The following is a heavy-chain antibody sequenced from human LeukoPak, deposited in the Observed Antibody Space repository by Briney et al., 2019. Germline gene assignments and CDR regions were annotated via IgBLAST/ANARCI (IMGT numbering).Heavy chain of an antibody. D-gene: IGHD6-19*01. CDR1: GYTFTNFD. J-gene: IGHJ6*03. CDR2: MNPNSGNT. Sequence: ASVKVSCKASGYTFTNFDINWVRQATGQGLEWMGWMNPNSGNTGYAQKFQGRVTMTMNTSITTAYMELSSLISEDTAVYYCARGPQWRGDYYYIDVWGRGATVTVSS. V-gene: IGHV1-8*01. CDR3: ARGPQWRGDYYYIDV.